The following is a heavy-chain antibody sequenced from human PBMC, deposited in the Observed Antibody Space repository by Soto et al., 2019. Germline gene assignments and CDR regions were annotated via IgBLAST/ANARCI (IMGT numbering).Heavy chain of an antibody. CDR1: GYTFTSYD. V-gene: IGHV1-8*01. Sequence: ASVKVSCKASGYTFTSYDINWVRQATGQGLEWMGWMNPNSGNTGYAQKFQGRVTITRDTSASTAYMELSSLRSDDTAVYYCARELQGLYYFDYWGQGTLVTVSS. CDR2: MNPNSGNT. J-gene: IGHJ4*02. D-gene: IGHD4-4*01. CDR3: ARELQGLYYFDY.